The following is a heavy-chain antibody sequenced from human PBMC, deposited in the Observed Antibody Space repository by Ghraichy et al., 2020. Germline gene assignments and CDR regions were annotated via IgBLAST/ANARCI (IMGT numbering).Heavy chain of an antibody. J-gene: IGHJ4*02. V-gene: IGHV3-53*01. CDR1: GFTVSSNF. Sequence: GGSLRLSCAVSGFTVSSNFMTWVRQAPGKGLEWVSLIYSDGTTYYPDSVRGRFTISRDNSKNTLYLQMNSLRAEDTAVYFCARQVSPGGTHYFDYWGQGTLVTISS. D-gene: IGHD5/OR15-5a*01. CDR3: ARQVSPGGTHYFDY. CDR2: IYSDGTT.